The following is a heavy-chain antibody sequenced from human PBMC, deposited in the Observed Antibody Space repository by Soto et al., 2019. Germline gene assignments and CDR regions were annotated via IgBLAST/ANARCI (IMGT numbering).Heavy chain of an antibody. CDR3: AKDRGCSSATCYQAD. Sequence: EVQLLESGGGLVQPGGSLRLSCVASGFAFNTYGMSWVRQAPGQGLEWVSAINAGGRSAFYADSVKGRFIISRDNSKNTLFLQMNSLRAEDTAVYYCAKDRGCSSATCYQADWGQGTLVTVSS. J-gene: IGHJ4*02. CDR1: GFAFNTYG. D-gene: IGHD2-2*01. V-gene: IGHV3-23*01. CDR2: INAGGRSA.